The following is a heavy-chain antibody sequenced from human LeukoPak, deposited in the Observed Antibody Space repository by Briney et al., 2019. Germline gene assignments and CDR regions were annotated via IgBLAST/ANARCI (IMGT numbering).Heavy chain of an antibody. CDR3: VSPKYSSAWFFDY. CDR1: GFTFSSYA. V-gene: IGHV3-23*01. J-gene: IGHJ4*02. CDR2: ISGSGGST. Sequence: GGSLRLSCAASGFTFSSYAMSWVRQAPGRGLEWVSAISGSGGSTYYADSVKGRFTISRDNSKNTLYLQMNSLRAEDTAVYYCVSPKYSSAWFFDYWGQRTLVTVSS. D-gene: IGHD6-19*01.